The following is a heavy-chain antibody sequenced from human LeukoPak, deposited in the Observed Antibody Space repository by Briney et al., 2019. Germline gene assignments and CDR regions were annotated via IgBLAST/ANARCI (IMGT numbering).Heavy chain of an antibody. V-gene: IGHV3-21*01. Sequence: GGSLRLSCAASGFTFNSYSMNWVRQAPGKGLEWVSSISSSSSYIYYADSVKGRFTISRDNAKNSLYLQMNSLRAEDTAVYYCARSIAAAGTPSDFDYWGQGTLVTVSS. J-gene: IGHJ4*02. D-gene: IGHD6-13*01. CDR2: ISSSSSYI. CDR3: ARSIAAAGTPSDFDY. CDR1: GFTFNSYS.